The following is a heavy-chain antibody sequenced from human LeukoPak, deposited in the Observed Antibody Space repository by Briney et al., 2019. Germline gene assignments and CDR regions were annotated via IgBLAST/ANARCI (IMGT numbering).Heavy chain of an antibody. J-gene: IGHJ5*02. Sequence: ASVKVSCKVSGYTLTELSMHWVRQAPGKGLEWMGGFDPEDGETIYAQKFQGRVAMTEDTSTDTAYMELSSLRSEDTAVYYCATVTPIFWGFDPWGQGTLVTVSS. CDR3: ATVTPIFWGFDP. CDR1: GYTLTELS. D-gene: IGHD3-9*01. CDR2: FDPEDGET. V-gene: IGHV1-24*01.